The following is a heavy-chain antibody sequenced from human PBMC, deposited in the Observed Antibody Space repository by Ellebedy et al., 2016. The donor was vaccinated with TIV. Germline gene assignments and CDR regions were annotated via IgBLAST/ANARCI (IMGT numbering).Heavy chain of an antibody. CDR1: GYTFTSYD. J-gene: IGHJ4*02. CDR3: ERVRDNSWYY. V-gene: IGHV1-8*03. CDR2: MNPKSGNT. Sequence: ASVKVSCKASGYTFTSYDINWVRQDTGQGLEWMGWMNPKSGNTGYAQKFQGRVTITRNTSISTAYMELSSLRSEDTAVYYCERVRDNSWYYWGQGTLVTVSS. D-gene: IGHD6-13*01.